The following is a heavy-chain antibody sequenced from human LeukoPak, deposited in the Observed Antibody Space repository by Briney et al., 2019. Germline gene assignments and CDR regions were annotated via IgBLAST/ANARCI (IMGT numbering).Heavy chain of an antibody. CDR2: IYYSGST. Sequence: PSETLSLTSTVSGGSISSSSYYWGWSRQPPGKGLEWIGSIYYSGSTNYNPSLNSRVTISVDTSKNQFSLKLSSVTAADTAVYYCATLGGFRSIDYWGQGTLVTVSS. CDR1: GGSISSSSYY. V-gene: IGHV4-39*07. D-gene: IGHD3-16*01. CDR3: ATLGGFRSIDY. J-gene: IGHJ4*02.